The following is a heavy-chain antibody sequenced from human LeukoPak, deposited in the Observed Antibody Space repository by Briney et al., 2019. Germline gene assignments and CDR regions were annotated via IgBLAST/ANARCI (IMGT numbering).Heavy chain of an antibody. Sequence: GGSLRLSCAASGFTFSSYTMNWVRRAPGKGLEWVSSITGTGYNIYYADSVRGRFTISRDNAKNSLFLRMNSLRAENTALYYCTRDADPNELKDYWGQGSLVTVSS. CDR1: GFTFSSYT. V-gene: IGHV3-21*06. CDR3: TRDADPNELKDY. D-gene: IGHD1-1*01. CDR2: ITGTGYNI. J-gene: IGHJ4*02.